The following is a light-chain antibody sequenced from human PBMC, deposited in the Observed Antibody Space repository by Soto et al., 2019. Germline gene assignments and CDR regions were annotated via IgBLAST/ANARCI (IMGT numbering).Light chain of an antibody. Sequence: IKMTQSPSSLSASVGDRVTISGRASQGIGNALGWYQQKPGKPPKVLIYGAYNLQSGVTSRFSGSGSGTEFTLTISSLQPDDFATYYCQHYNSYSEAVGQGTKVEIK. CDR2: GAY. J-gene: IGKJ1*01. V-gene: IGKV1-17*01. CDR1: QGIGNA. CDR3: QHYNSYSEA.